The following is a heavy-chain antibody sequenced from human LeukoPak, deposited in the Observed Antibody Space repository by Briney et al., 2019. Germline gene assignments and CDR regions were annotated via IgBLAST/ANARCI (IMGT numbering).Heavy chain of an antibody. D-gene: IGHD6-13*01. CDR2: LNHSGST. Sequence: SETLSLTCAVYGGSFSGYYWSWLPQPPGQGLEWIGELNHSGSTNYNPSLKSRVTILVGTAKIQFYLTLSSVTAAHTAVYYCASAFTGSSWIKENYYYYGMDVWGQGTMVTVSS. CDR1: GGSFSGYY. J-gene: IGHJ6*02. CDR3: ASAFTGSSWIKENYYYYGMDV. V-gene: IGHV4-34*01.